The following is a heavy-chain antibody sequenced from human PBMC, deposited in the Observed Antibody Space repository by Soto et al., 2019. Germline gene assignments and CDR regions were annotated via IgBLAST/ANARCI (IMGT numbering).Heavy chain of an antibody. CDR1: GGSISSGGYY. CDR3: ARVIATTTLPNTIFDY. J-gene: IGHJ4*02. V-gene: IGHV4-31*03. D-gene: IGHD4-4*01. CDR2: IYYDGST. Sequence: SETLSLTCTVSGGSISSGGYYWTWIRQHPGKGLEWIGYIYYDGSTYYNPSLKSRVTISVDTSKNQFSLKLGSVSAADTAVYYCARVIATTTLPNTIFDYWGQETLVTVSS.